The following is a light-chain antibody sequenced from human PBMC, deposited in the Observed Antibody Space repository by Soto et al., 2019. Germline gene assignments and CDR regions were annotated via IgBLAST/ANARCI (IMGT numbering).Light chain of an antibody. V-gene: IGKV1-5*03. CDR3: HHYNSYSEA. J-gene: IGKJ1*01. Sequence: DIQMTQSPSTLSGSVGDRVTITCRASQTISSWLAWYQQKPGKAPKLLIYKASTLQSGVPSRFSGSGSGTEFTLTISSLQPDDFATYYCHHYNSYSEAFGQGTKVELK. CDR1: QTISSW. CDR2: KAS.